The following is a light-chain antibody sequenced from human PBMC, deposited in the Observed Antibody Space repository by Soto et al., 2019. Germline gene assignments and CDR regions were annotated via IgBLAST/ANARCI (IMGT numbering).Light chain of an antibody. V-gene: IGKV1-5*03. CDR2: RAS. Sequence: DIQMTQSPSTLSASVGDRVIITCRASQSISSWLAWYQQKPGKAPNLLIYRASTLKIGIPSRFSGSGSGTEFTLPISSLQPDDFATYYCQQYDRASWTFGPGTKVEIK. CDR3: QQYDRASWT. J-gene: IGKJ1*01. CDR1: QSISSW.